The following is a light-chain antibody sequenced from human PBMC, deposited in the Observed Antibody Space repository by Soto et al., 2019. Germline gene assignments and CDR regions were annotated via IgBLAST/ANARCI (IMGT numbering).Light chain of an antibody. CDR1: QNVSSN. J-gene: IGKJ5*01. CDR2: GAS. V-gene: IGKV3-15*01. CDR3: QQYNNWPPIT. Sequence: EIVMADSPATLSLSPVERGTVSCSASQNVSSNLAWYQQKPGQAPRLLIYGASTRATGIPARFSGSGSGTEFAPTISSLQSEDFAVYYCQQYNNWPPITFGQGTRLEIK.